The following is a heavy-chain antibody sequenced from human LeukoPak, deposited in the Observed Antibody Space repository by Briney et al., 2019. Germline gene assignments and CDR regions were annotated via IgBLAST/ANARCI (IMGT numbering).Heavy chain of an antibody. V-gene: IGHV3-21*04. CDR3: ARDVIGYSSGWPYYYYYMDV. J-gene: IGHJ6*03. CDR1: GFTFSSYS. CDR2: ISSSSSYI. D-gene: IGHD6-19*01. Sequence: GGSLRLSCVASGFTFSSYSMNWVRQAPGKGLEWVSSISSSSSYIYYADSVKGRFTISRDNAKNSLYLQMNSLRSDDTAVYYCARDVIGYSSGWPYYYYYMDVWGKGTTVTVSS.